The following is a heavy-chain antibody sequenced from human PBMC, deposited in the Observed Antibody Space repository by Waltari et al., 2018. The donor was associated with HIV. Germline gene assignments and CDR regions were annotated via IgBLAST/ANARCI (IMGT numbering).Heavy chain of an antibody. CDR3: ARPPASGAFDI. J-gene: IGHJ3*02. V-gene: IGHV4-34*01. Sequence: QVQLQQWGAGLLKPSETLSLTCAVYGGSFSGYYWSWIRQPPGKGLEWIGEINHSGSTNYNPSLKSRVTISVDTSKNQFSLKLSSVTAADTAVYYCARPPASGAFDIWGQGTMVTVSS. CDR1: GGSFSGYY. CDR2: INHSGST.